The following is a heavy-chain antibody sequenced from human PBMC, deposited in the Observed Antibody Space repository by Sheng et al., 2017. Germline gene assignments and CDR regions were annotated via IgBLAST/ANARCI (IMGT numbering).Heavy chain of an antibody. Sequence: QVQLQQWGAGLLKPSETLSLTCAVYGGSFSGYYWSWIRQPPGKGLEWIGEINHSGSTNYNPSLKSRVTISVDTSKNQFSLKLSSVTAADTAVYYCARRGLRWLNAFDIWGQGTMVTGLF. V-gene: IGHV4-34*01. J-gene: IGHJ3*02. CDR1: GGSFSGYY. CDR2: INHSGST. D-gene: IGHD5-12*01. CDR3: ARRGLRWLNAFDI.